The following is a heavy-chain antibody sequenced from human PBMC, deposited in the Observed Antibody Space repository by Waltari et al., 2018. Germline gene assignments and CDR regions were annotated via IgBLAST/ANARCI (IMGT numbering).Heavy chain of an antibody. D-gene: IGHD3-10*01. V-gene: IGHV3-21*01. CDR3: ASDTNYGSGSYYNPEADY. Sequence: EVQLVESGGGLVKPGGSLSLPCAASGFTCSSYSLNWVRQAPGKGLAWVPYIRRSSSYIYYADSVKGRFTISRDNAKNSLYLQMNSLGAEDTAVYYCASDTNYGSGSYYNPEADYWGQGTLVTVSS. J-gene: IGHJ4*02. CDR1: GFTCSSYS. CDR2: IRRSSSYI.